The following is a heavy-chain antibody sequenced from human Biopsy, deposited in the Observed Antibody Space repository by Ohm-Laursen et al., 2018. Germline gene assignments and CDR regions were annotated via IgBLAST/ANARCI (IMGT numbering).Heavy chain of an antibody. V-gene: IGHV4-59*01. J-gene: IGHJ2*01. CDR1: GDSISSYY. CDR3: ARDRGYYSDRTVPGYFDL. D-gene: IGHD3-22*01. Sequence: GTLSLTCTVSGDSISSYYWSWIRQSPGKGLEWIGYVYYTGGTDYNPSLQSRVTISVDTSKNHFSLRLRSVTPADTAIYYCARDRGYYSDRTVPGYFDLWGRGTLVTVSS. CDR2: VYYTGGT.